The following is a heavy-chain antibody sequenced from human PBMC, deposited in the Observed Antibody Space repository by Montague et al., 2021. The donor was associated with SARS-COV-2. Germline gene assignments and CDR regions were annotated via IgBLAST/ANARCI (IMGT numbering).Heavy chain of an antibody. V-gene: IGHV4-34*01. CDR2: INHSGTT. J-gene: IGHJ4*02. D-gene: IGHD4-23*01. CDR1: GGSFSGYY. CDR3: ARWDPQTLTLIGLRGKSASDY. Sequence: SETLSLTCAVYGGSFSGYYWTWIRQSPGKGLEWIAEINHSGTTNYNLNPSLRSRVTISVDTSKSPFSLKLSSVTAADTGVYYCARWDPQTLTLIGLRGKSASDYWGQGPLVTVSS.